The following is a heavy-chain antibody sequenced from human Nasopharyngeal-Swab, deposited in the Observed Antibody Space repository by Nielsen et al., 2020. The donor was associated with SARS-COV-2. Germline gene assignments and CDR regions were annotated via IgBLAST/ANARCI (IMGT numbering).Heavy chain of an antibody. CDR2: INPDTGAT. J-gene: IGHJ6*02. D-gene: IGHD2-21*01. Sequence: ASVKVSCKASGYSFTGYYLHWVRQAPGQGLEWMGWINPDTGATNHAEKFQGRVTMTSDMALSTAYMEMSRLRSDDTAVYYCARVWRDYYGLDVWGQGTTVTVSS. CDR3: ARVWRDYYGLDV. CDR1: GYSFTGYY. V-gene: IGHV1-2*02.